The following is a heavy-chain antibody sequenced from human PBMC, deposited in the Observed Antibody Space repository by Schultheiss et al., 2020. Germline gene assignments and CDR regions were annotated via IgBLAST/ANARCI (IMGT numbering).Heavy chain of an antibody. V-gene: IGHV1-18*01. CDR2: ISAYNGNT. CDR3: ATYSTTVVTLYFQH. Sequence: ASVKVSCKASGYTFTSYGISWVRQAPGQGLEWMGWISAYNGNTNYAQKFQERVTITRDMSTSTAYMELSSLRSEDTAVYYCATYSTTVVTLYFQHWGQGTLVTVSS. D-gene: IGHD4-23*01. J-gene: IGHJ1*01. CDR1: GYTFTSYG.